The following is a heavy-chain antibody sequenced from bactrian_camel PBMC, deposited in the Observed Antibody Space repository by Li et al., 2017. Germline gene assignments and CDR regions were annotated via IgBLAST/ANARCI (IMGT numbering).Heavy chain of an antibody. CDR1: GFTFESYT. V-gene: IGHV3S36*01. Sequence: VQLVESGGGLVKPGASLSLSCAASGFTFESYTMSWVRQAPGKGLEWVSSLNSGGSTTYYSDSAKGRFTISRDNAKNTVNLIMNSLKAEDTAVYYCARFLGTWFGSWGQGTQVTVS. CDR3: ARFLGTWFGS. J-gene: IGHJ6*01. CDR2: LNSGGSTT. D-gene: IGHD6*01.